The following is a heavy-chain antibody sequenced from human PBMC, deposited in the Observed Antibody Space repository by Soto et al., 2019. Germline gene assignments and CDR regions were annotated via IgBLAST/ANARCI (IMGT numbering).Heavy chain of an antibody. V-gene: IGHV4-34*01. Sequence: SETLSLTCAVYGGSFSGYYWSWIRQPPGKGLEWIGEINHSGSTNYNPSLKSRVTITVDTSKNQFSLKLSSVTAADTAVYYCARARIVVVPAARYNWFDPWGQGTLVTVSS. D-gene: IGHD2-2*01. J-gene: IGHJ5*02. CDR1: GGSFSGYY. CDR3: ARARIVVVPAARYNWFDP. CDR2: INHSGST.